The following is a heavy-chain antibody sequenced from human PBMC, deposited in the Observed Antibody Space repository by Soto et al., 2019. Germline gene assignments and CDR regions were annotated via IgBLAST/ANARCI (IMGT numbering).Heavy chain of an antibody. V-gene: IGHV3-23*01. CDR3: AKDYTYYYDSSGYYSNWFDP. D-gene: IGHD3-22*01. Sequence: GGSLRLSCAASGFTFSSYAMSWVRQAPGKGLEWVSAISGSGGSTYYADSVKGRFTISRDNSKNTLYLQMNSLRAEDTAVYYCAKDYTYYYDSSGYYSNWFDPWGQGTLVTVSS. CDR1: GFTFSSYA. J-gene: IGHJ5*02. CDR2: ISGSGGST.